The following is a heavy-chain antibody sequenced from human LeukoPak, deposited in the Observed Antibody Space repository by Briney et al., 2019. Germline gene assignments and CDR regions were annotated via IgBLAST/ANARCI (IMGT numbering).Heavy chain of an antibody. D-gene: IGHD5-12*01. CDR3: AKEPRVATIEIFDY. V-gene: IGHV3-23*01. J-gene: IGHJ4*02. CDR1: GFTFSSYA. CDR2: ISGGGAVT. Sequence: SGVSLRLSCAASGFTFSSYAMSWVRQAPGKGLEWVSSISGGGAVTCYADSVKGRFTISRDNSKNTVYLQMNSLRAEDTAVYYCAKEPRVATIEIFDYWGQGTLVTVSS.